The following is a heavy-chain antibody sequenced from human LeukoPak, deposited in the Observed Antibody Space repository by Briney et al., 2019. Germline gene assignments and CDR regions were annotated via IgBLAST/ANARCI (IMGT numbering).Heavy chain of an antibody. CDR2: INHSGST. D-gene: IGHD4-17*01. CDR1: GGSFSGYY. Sequence: SETLSLTCAVYGGSFSGYYWSWLRQPPGKGLEWIGEINHSGSTNYNPSLKSRVTISVDTSKNQFSLKLISVPAADTAVYYCARGGKNGDDYWGQGTLVTVSS. CDR3: ARGGKNGDDY. J-gene: IGHJ4*02. V-gene: IGHV4-34*01.